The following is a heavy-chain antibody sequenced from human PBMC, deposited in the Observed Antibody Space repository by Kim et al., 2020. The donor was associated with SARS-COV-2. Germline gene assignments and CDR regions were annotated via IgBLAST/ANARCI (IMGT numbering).Heavy chain of an antibody. CDR3: GELPPGY. V-gene: IGHV3-72*01. J-gene: IGHJ4*02. D-gene: IGHD1-7*01. Sequence: GGSLRLSCAASGFTFSDHHMDWVRQAPGKGLEWVGRGRPAAHKYDTQYAPSLRGRFTISRDDSKNLLFLQMNNLMPEDTAVYYCGELPPGYWGQGTLVTV. CDR2: GRPAAHKYDT. CDR1: GFTFSDHH.